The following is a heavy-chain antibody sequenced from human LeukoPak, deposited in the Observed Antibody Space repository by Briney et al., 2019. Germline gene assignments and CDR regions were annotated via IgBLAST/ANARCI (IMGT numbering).Heavy chain of an antibody. V-gene: IGHV3-66*01. CDR1: GFTVSSNY. D-gene: IGHD6-19*01. Sequence: GGSLRLSCAASGFTVSSNYMSWVRQAPGKGLEWVSVIYSGGSTYYADSMKGRFTISRDNSKNTLYLQMNSMRAEDTAVYYCARARPLTSYSSGWNDAFDIWGQGTMVTVSS. J-gene: IGHJ3*02. CDR3: ARARPLTSYSSGWNDAFDI. CDR2: IYSGGST.